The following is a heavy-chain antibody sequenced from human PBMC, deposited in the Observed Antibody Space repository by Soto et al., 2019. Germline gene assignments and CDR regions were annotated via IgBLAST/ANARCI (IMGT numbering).Heavy chain of an antibody. CDR3: ARVSGSYYYGMDV. Sequence: QVQLQESGPGLVKPSGTLSLTCAVSGGYISSSNWWSWVRQPPGKGLEWIGEIYHSGSTNYNPSLKSGVTISVDKSKNQFSLKLSSVTAADTAVYYCARVSGSYYYGMDVWGQGTTVTVSS. CDR1: GGYISSSNW. CDR2: IYHSGST. V-gene: IGHV4-4*02. D-gene: IGHD1-26*01. J-gene: IGHJ6*02.